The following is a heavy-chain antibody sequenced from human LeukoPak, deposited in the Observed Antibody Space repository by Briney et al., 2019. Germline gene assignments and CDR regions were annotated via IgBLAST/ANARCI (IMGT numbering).Heavy chain of an antibody. J-gene: IGHJ4*02. CDR2: INTDGRDT. CDR1: GFSFRSCF. D-gene: IGHD1-7*01. Sequence: PGGSLRLSCAASGFSFRSCFMYWVRQAPGKGLVWVSRINTDGRDTEYADSVKGRFTISRDNAKNTLYMQMNSLREEDTAVYYCVAYNWNYPDYWGQGTLVTVSS. V-gene: IGHV3-74*03. CDR3: VAYNWNYPDY.